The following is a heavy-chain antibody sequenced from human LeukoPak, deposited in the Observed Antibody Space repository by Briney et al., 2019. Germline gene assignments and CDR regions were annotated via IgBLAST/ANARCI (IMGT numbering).Heavy chain of an antibody. Sequence: SVKVSCKASGGTFSSYAISWVRQAPGQGLEWMGRIIPIFGIANYAQKFQGRVTITADKSTSTAYMELSSLRSEDTAVYYCARDRAKDLPPDYWGQGTLSPSPQ. CDR1: GGTFSSYA. D-gene: IGHD2-15*01. V-gene: IGHV1-69*04. CDR3: ARDRAKDLPPDY. J-gene: IGHJ4*02. CDR2: IIPIFGIA.